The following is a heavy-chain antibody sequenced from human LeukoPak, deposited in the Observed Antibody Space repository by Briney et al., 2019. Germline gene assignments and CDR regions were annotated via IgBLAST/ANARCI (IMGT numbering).Heavy chain of an antibody. D-gene: IGHD2-15*01. CDR2: ISGSGGST. CDR3: AKGQIKYCSGGSCNIIDY. J-gene: IGHJ4*02. Sequence: GGSLRLSCAASGFTFSSYAMSWVRQAPGKGLEWVSAISGSGGSTYYADSVKGRFTISRDNSKNTLYLQMNSLRAEDTAVYYCAKGQIKYCSGGSCNIIDYWGQGTLVTVSS. V-gene: IGHV3-23*01. CDR1: GFTFSSYA.